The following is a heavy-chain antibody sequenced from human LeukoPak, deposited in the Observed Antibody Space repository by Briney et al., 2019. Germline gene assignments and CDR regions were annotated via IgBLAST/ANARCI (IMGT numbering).Heavy chain of an antibody. CDR2: INGDGDGK. CDR3: ARDISPDSATTYYDALDM. CDR1: GFSFRRFW. V-gene: IGHV3-7*01. Sequence: HPGGSLRLSCAGSGFSFRRFWMTWVRQAPGRGLEWVANINGDGDGKRYADSVKDRFTISRDNARSLVFLQIHSLRDEDTALYYCARDISPDSATTYYDALDMWGQGTMVTVSS. D-gene: IGHD1-1*01. J-gene: IGHJ3*02.